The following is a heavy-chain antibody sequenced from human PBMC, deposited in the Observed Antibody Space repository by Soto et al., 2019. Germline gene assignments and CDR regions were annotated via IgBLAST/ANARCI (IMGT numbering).Heavy chain of an antibody. V-gene: IGHV3-23*01. Sequence: EVQLLESGGGLVQPGGSLRLSCAASGFTFSSYAMSWVRQAPGKGLEWGSAISGSGGSTYYADSVKGRFTISRDKSKNTLYLQMNSLRAEDTAVYYCAKVVSYDYIWGSYRYGYWGQGTLVTVSS. CDR2: ISGSGGST. D-gene: IGHD3-16*02. CDR3: AKVVSYDYIWGSYRYGY. CDR1: GFTFSSYA. J-gene: IGHJ4*02.